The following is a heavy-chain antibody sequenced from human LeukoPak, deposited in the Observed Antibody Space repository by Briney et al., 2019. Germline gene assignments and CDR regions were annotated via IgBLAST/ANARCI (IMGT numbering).Heavy chain of an antibody. D-gene: IGHD3-10*01. CDR2: INPSGGST. CDR1: GYTFTSYY. J-gene: IGHJ5*02. V-gene: IGHV1-46*01. Sequence: ASVKVSCKASGYTFTSYYMHWVRQAPGQGLEWMGIINPSGGSTSYAQKFQGRVTMTRDMSTSTVYMELSSLRSEDTAVYYCARDLSGGWFDPWGQGTLVTVSS. CDR3: ARDLSGGWFDP.